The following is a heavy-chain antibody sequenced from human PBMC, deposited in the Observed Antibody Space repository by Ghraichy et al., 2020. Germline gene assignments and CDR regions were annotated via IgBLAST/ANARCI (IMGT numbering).Heavy chain of an antibody. Sequence: SETLSLTCAVYGGSFSGYYWSWIRQPPGKGLEWIGEINHSGSTNYNPSLKSRVTISVDTSKNQFSLKLSSVTAADTAVYYCARVARGRSRYFQHWGQGTLVTVSS. V-gene: IGHV4-34*01. J-gene: IGHJ1*01. CDR3: ARVARGRSRYFQH. CDR1: GGSFSGYY. CDR2: INHSGST.